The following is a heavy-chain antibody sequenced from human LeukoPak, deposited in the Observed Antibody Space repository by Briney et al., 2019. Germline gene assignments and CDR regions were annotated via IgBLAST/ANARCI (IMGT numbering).Heavy chain of an antibody. CDR1: GFTFSSYS. V-gene: IGHV3-21*01. J-gene: IGHJ3*02. D-gene: IGHD3-22*01. CDR3: ARGAEYYYDSSGYYPIPAFDI. CDR2: ISSSSSYI. Sequence: GGSLRLSCAASGFTFSSYSMNWVRQAPGKGLEWVSSISSSSSYIYYADSVKGRFTISRDNAKNSLYLQMNSLRAEDTAVYYCARGAEYYYDSSGYYPIPAFDIWGQGTMVTVSS.